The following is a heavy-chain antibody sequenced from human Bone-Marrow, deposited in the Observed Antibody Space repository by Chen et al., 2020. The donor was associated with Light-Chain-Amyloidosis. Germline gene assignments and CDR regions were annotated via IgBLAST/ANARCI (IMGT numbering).Heavy chain of an antibody. CDR1: GYTFPNYC. D-gene: IGHD5-12*01. V-gene: IGHV5-51*01. CDR3: ARRRDGYNFDY. CDR2: IYPDDSDA. J-gene: IGHJ4*02. Sequence: EVQLEQSGPEVKKPGESLKISCKGSGYTFPNYCIGWVRPMPGKGLEWMGVIYPDDSDARYSPSFEGQVTISADKSITTAYLQWRSLKASDTAMYYCARRRDGYNFDYWGQGTLVTVSS.